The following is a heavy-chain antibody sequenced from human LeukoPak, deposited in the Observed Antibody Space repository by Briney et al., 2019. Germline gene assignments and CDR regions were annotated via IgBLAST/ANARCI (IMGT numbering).Heavy chain of an antibody. CDR1: GDSCDDYY. CDR2: IHPHGIF. J-gene: IGHJ5*02. V-gene: IGHV4-34*01. Sequence: PSETLSLTCDVSGDSCDDYYCSWIRQPPGEGLEWIGEIHPHGIFYYNSSLVSRVTISIDESKSQFSLRLTSVTAADTGFYYCARGRDRSKAGDLWGQGSLVTVSS. CDR3: ARGRDRSKAGDL.